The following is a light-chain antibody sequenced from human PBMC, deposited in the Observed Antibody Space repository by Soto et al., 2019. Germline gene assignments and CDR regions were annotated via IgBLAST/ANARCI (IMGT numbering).Light chain of an antibody. V-gene: IGKV3-20*01. CDR3: QQYGSSIQT. Sequence: DIVLTQSTDTLSLSPGERATLSCWASQSVTTHLAWYQQRPGQPPNLLIFGASHRDPDIPDRFSGSGSGTDFTLTISSLEPEDFAVYYCQQYGSSIQTFGQGTKVDIK. CDR1: QSVTTH. J-gene: IGKJ1*01. CDR2: GAS.